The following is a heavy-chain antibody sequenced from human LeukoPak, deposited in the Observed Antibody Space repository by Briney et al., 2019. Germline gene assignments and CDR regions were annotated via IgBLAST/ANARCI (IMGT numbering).Heavy chain of an antibody. CDR3: ARGPWNVVVAYFDY. D-gene: IGHD2-21*01. J-gene: IGHJ4*02. Sequence: SVKVSCKASGGTFSSYAISWVRQAPGQGLEWMGGIIPIFGTANYAQKFQGRVTITADESTSTAYMELSSLRSEDTAVYYCARGPWNVVVAYFDYWGQGTLVTVSS. CDR1: GGTFSSYA. V-gene: IGHV1-69*13. CDR2: IIPIFGTA.